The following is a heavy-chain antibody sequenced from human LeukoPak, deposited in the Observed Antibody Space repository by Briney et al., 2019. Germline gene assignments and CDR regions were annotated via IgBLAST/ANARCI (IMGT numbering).Heavy chain of an antibody. Sequence: ASVKVSCKASGHTFTGYYMHWVRQAPGQGLEWMGWINPNSGGTNYAQKFQGRVTMTRDTSISTAYMELSRLRSDDTAVYYCARERGSGWYYVYWGQGTLVTVSS. CDR1: GHTFTGYY. D-gene: IGHD6-19*01. J-gene: IGHJ4*02. CDR3: ARERGSGWYYVY. CDR2: INPNSGGT. V-gene: IGHV1-2*02.